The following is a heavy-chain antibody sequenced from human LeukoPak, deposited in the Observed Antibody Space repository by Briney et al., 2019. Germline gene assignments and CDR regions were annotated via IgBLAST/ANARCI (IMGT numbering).Heavy chain of an antibody. V-gene: IGHV4-30-4*01. D-gene: IGHD3-10*01. CDR2: IYYSGST. J-gene: IGHJ5*02. Sequence: SETLSLTCTVSGGSISGGDYYWSWIRQPPGKGLEWIGYIYYSGSTYYNPSLKSRVTISVDTSKNQFSLKLSSVTAADTSVYYCASGLVRGADWFDPWGQGTLVTVSS. CDR1: GGSISGGDYY. CDR3: ASGLVRGADWFDP.